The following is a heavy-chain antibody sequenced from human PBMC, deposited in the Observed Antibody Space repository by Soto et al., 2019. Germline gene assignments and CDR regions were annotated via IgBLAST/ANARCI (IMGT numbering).Heavy chain of an antibody. J-gene: IGHJ4*02. CDR3: TKDRHPDGNWTVEF. Sequence: GGSLRLSCAASGFTFGTYTMNWVRHAPGKGLEWVSALGGGGDTHYAESVKGRFTISRDYSKNILLLQMNSLRDEDSAIYYCTKDRHPDGNWTVEFWGQGTRDTVSS. CDR2: LGGGGDT. CDR1: GFTFGTYT. V-gene: IGHV3-23*01. D-gene: IGHD3-3*01.